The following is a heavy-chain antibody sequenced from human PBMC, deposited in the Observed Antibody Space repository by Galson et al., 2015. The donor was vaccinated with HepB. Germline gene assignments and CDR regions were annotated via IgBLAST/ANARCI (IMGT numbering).Heavy chain of an antibody. J-gene: IGHJ5*02. D-gene: IGHD6-19*01. Sequence: SVKVSCKAYGYIFSGYYMHWVRRAPGQGLEWMGWINPNSGGTNYAQKFQGRVTMTRETSINTAYMELSRLRSDDTAVYYCARGVSVKSGPSGWYGGWFDPWGQGALVTVSS. CDR3: ARGVSVKSGPSGWYGGWFDP. CDR1: GYIFSGYY. V-gene: IGHV1-2*02. CDR2: INPNSGGT.